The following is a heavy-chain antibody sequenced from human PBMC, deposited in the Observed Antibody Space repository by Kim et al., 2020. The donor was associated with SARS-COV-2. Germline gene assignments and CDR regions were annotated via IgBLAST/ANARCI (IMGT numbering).Heavy chain of an antibody. V-gene: IGHV3-7*01. CDR3: ARDPYRSDGSGPYFGAF. CDR2: IKEDGSEI. D-gene: IGHD3-22*01. CDR1: GLSLSSYW. J-gene: IGHJ3*01. Sequence: GGSLRLSCAASGLSLSSYWMTWVRQAPGKGLEWVANIKEDGSEIVYVDSVKGRFTVSRDNAKNSLYLQMNSLRAEDTAVYYCARDPYRSDGSGPYFGAF.